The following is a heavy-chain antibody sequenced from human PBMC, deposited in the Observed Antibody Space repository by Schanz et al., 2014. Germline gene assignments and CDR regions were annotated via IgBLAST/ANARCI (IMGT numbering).Heavy chain of an antibody. CDR1: GLTFSDYY. CDR3: AAHETLSTTACYPS. Sequence: QVQLVESGGGLVKPGGSLRLSCAASGLTFSDYYMSWIRQAPGKGLEWVSYISSSSSYISYADSVKGRFTISRDNAKNSLYLQMTGLRAEDTAVYYCAAHETLSTTACYPSWGQGTLXAVSS. J-gene: IGHJ4*02. V-gene: IGHV3-11*01. CDR2: ISSSSSYI. D-gene: IGHD2-2*01.